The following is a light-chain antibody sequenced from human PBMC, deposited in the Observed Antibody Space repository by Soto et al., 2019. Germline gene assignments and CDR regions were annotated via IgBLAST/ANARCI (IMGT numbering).Light chain of an antibody. J-gene: IGLJ1*01. CDR2: DVS. CDR3: SSYTSSSPL. CDR1: SSDVGGYNY. V-gene: IGLV2-14*01. Sequence: QSVLTQPASVSGSPGQSITISCTGTSSDVGGYNYVSWYQQHPGKAPKLMIYDVSNRPSGVSNHFSGYKSGNTASLTISGLQPEDEADYYFSSYTSSSPLFATGTKVTVL.